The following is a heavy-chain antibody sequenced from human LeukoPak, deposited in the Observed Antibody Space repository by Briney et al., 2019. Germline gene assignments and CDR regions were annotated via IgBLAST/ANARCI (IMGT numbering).Heavy chain of an antibody. CDR1: RDSVSSNSAA. V-gene: IGHV6-1*01. Sequence: SQTLSLTCAISRDSVSSNSAAWNWIRQPPSRGLEWLGRTYYRSKWYNDYAVSVKSRITINPDTSKNQFSLQLNSVTPEDTAVYYCARAVGAPDDAFDIWGQGTMVTVSS. J-gene: IGHJ3*02. CDR2: TYYRSKWYN. D-gene: IGHD1-26*01. CDR3: ARAVGAPDDAFDI.